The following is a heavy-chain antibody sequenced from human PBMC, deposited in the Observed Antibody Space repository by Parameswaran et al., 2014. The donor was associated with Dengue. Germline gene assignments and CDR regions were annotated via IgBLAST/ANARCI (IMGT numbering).Heavy chain of an antibody. Sequence: ESLKISCAASGFTFSSYWMHWVRQAPGKGLVWVSRINSDGSSTSYADSVKGRFTISRDNAKNTLYLQMNSLRAEDTAVYYCARDRYSSGWYHYYYYYYGMDVWGQGTTVTVSS. CDR2: INSDGSST. V-gene: IGHV3-74*01. D-gene: IGHD6-19*01. CDR3: ARDRYSSGWYHYYYYYYGMDV. J-gene: IGHJ6*02. CDR1: GFTFSSYW.